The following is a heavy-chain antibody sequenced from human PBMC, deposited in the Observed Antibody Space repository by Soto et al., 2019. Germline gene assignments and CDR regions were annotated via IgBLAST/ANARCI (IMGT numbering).Heavy chain of an antibody. CDR2: IYYSGST. J-gene: IGHJ4*02. V-gene: IGHV4-39*01. Sequence: SETLSLTCTVSSGSISSSSYYWGWIRQPPGKGLEWIGSIYYSGSTYYNPSLKSRVSISVDTSKNQFSLKLSSVTAADTAVYYCARVQWRNYFDYWGQGTLVTVSS. CDR3: ARVQWRNYFDY. D-gene: IGHD6-19*01. CDR1: SGSISSSSYY.